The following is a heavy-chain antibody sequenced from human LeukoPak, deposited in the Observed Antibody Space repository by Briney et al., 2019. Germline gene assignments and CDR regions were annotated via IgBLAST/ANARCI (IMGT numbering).Heavy chain of an antibody. Sequence: PSETLSLTCTVSGGSISSSSYYWGWIRQPPGKGLEWIGSIYYSGSTYYNPSLKSRVTISVDTSKNQFSLKLSSVTAADTAVYYCARHPMTPYGLVMDVWGKGTTVTVSS. J-gene: IGHJ6*03. CDR3: ARHPMTPYGLVMDV. D-gene: IGHD3-10*01. CDR1: GGSISSSSYY. CDR2: IYYSGST. V-gene: IGHV4-39*01.